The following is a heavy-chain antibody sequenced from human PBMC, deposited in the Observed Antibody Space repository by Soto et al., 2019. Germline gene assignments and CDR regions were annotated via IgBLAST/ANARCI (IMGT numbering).Heavy chain of an antibody. CDR1: GSSINRAGHS. D-gene: IGHD3-16*01. CDR3: ARARYYDWCFDL. CDR2: SYLSGSS. J-gene: IGHJ4*02. V-gene: IGHV4-30-2*06. Sequence: SETLSLTCTVSGSSINRAGHSWGWVRQSPGKGLERIGDSYLSGSSYYNPSLQRRCTSPLDRPKAKFYLTLTSVTAADTPLYLCARARYYDWCFDLWGLGTPIIVSS.